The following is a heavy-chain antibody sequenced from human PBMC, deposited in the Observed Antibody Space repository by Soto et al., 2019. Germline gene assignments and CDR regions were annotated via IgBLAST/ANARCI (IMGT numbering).Heavy chain of an antibody. V-gene: IGHV1-69*02. CDR2: IIPILGIA. CDR1: GGTFSSYT. D-gene: IGHD3-16*01. CDR3: ASRSDDSYYFDY. Sequence: SVKVSCKASGGTFSSYTISWVRQAPGQGLEWMGRIIPILGIANYAQKFQGRVTITADKSTSTAYMELSSLRSEDTAVYYCASRSDDSYYFDYWGQGTLVTVSS. J-gene: IGHJ4*02.